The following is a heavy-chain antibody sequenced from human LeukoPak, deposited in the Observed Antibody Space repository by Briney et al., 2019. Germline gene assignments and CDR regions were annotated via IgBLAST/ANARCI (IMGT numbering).Heavy chain of an antibody. CDR3: ARSRRYYYDSSGYWQGAFDI. CDR2: IGTAGDT. Sequence: GGSLRLSCAASGFTFSSYDMHWVRQATGKGLEWVSAIGTAGDTYYPGSVKGRFTISRENAKNSLYLQMNSLRAGDTAVYYCARSRRYYYDSSGYWQGAFDIWGQGTMVTVSS. V-gene: IGHV3-13*01. CDR1: GFTFSSYD. J-gene: IGHJ3*02. D-gene: IGHD3-22*01.